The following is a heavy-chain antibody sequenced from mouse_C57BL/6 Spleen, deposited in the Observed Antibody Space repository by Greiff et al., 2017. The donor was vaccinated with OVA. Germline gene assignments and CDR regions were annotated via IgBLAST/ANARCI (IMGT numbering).Heavy chain of an antibody. Sequence: VKLQESGAELARPGASVKLSCKASGYTFTSYGISWVKQRTEQGLEWIGEIYPRSGDTYYNEKFKGKGTMTADKSSSTAYMELRSLTAEDSAVSFSARWDGYAYRGQGTTLTVSA. D-gene: IGHD2-3*01. CDR1: GYTFTSYG. J-gene: IGHJ2*01. V-gene: IGHV1-81*01. CDR2: IYPRSGDT. CDR3: ARWDGYAY.